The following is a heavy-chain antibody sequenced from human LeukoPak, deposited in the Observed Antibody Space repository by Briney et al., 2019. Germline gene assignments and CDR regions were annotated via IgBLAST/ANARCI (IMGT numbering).Heavy chain of an antibody. CDR3: ARGGAYYDILTGHRPPPGEFP. CDR1: GGSFSGYY. CDR2: INHSGST. V-gene: IGHV4-34*01. J-gene: IGHJ5*02. D-gene: IGHD3-9*01. Sequence: TSETLSLTCAVYGGSFSGYYWSWIRQPPGKGLEWIGEINHSGSTNYNPSLKSRVSISVDTSKNQFSLKLSSVTAADTAVYYCARGGAYYDILTGHRPPPGEFPWGQGTLVTVSS.